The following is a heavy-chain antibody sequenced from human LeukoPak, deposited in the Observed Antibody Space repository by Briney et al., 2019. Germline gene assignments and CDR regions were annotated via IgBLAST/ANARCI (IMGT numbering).Heavy chain of an antibody. CDR1: GFTFSTYA. D-gene: IGHD2-2*01. V-gene: IGHV3-30-3*01. Sequence: PGGSLRLSCAASGFTFSTYAVNWVRQAPGKGLEWVAVISYDGSNKYYADSVKGRFTISRDNSKNTLYLQMNSLRAEDTAVYYCARPYCSSTSCPGDYWGQGTLVTVSS. CDR2: ISYDGSNK. CDR3: ARPYCSSTSCPGDY. J-gene: IGHJ4*02.